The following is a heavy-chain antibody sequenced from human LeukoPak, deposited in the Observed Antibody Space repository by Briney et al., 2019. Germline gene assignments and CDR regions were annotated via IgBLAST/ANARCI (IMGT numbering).Heavy chain of an antibody. CDR2: INASGRT. Sequence: SEILSLTCTVSGGSINNYYWSWIRQPAGKGLEWIGRINASGRTNYNSALKSRVTMSVDTSKNQFSLKVKSVTAADTAVYYCAREYGDFDYWGQGTLVTVSS. CDR3: AREYGDFDY. V-gene: IGHV4-4*07. CDR1: GGSINNYY. J-gene: IGHJ4*02. D-gene: IGHD4-17*01.